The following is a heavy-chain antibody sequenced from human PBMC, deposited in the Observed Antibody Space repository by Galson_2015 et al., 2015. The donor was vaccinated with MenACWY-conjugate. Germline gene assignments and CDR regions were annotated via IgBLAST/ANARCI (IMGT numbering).Heavy chain of an antibody. CDR1: GGSISSSSYY. CDR2: IYYSGST. D-gene: IGHD3-10*01. Sequence: SEPLSLTCTVSGGSISSSSYYWGWLRQTPGKGLEWIGSIYYSGSTYYNPSLKSRVTISIDTSKNQFSLNLSSVTAADTAVYYCARIGLLLAYYCSGSLVYSWFDPWGQGTLVTVSS. V-gene: IGHV4-39*01. J-gene: IGHJ5*02. CDR3: ARIGLLLAYYCSGSLVYSWFDP.